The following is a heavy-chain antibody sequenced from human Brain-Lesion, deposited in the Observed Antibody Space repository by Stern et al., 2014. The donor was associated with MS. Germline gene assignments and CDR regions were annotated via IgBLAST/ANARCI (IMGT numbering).Heavy chain of an antibody. CDR1: GYLFTGYY. CDR3: ARDQRGITIFGVVTDYYYLGMDV. CDR2: INPNIAGT. D-gene: IGHD3-3*01. V-gene: IGHV1-2*02. J-gene: IGHJ6*02. Sequence: QEEPVQSGAEVKNPGSSVKVSCMTYGYLFTGYYIHWVRQARGQGLAWMAWINPNIAGTKYAQKFQDRVTMSRDTRISTLSVELCSLTSDDTAVYYCARDQRGITIFGVVTDYYYLGMDVWGQGTTVTVAS.